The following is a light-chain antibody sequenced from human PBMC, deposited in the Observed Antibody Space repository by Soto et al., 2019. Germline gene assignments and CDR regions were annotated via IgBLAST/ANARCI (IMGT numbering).Light chain of an antibody. Sequence: IQLTQSPSSVSASVGDRVTITCQASQDISNYLNLYQQKPGKAPKLLIYAASSLQSGVPSRFSGSGSGTDFTLTISSLKPEDFATYYCQQSYSTWWTFGEGTKVDNK. CDR2: AAS. CDR1: QDISNY. CDR3: QQSYSTWWT. J-gene: IGKJ1*01. V-gene: IGKV1-39*01.